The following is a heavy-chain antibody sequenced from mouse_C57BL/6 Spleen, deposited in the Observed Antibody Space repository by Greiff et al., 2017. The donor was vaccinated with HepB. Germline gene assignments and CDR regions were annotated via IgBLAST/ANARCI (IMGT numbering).Heavy chain of an antibody. V-gene: IGHV5-9-1*02. D-gene: IGHD1-1*01. J-gene: IGHJ4*01. CDR3: TRDAGGITTVVAKAYAMDY. CDR1: GFTFSSYA. Sequence: DVMLVESGEGLVKPGGSLKLSCAASGFTFSSYAMSWVRQTPEKRLEWVAYISSGGDYIYYADTVKGRFTISRDNARNTLYLQMSSLKSEDTAMYYCTRDAGGITTVVAKAYAMDYWGQGTSVTVSS. CDR2: ISSGGDYI.